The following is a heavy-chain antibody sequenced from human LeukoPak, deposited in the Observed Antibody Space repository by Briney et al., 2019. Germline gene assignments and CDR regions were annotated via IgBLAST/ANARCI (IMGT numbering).Heavy chain of an antibody. V-gene: IGHV4-34*01. CDR2: INHSGST. CDR1: GGSFSGYY. Sequence: SETLSLTCAVYGGSFSGYYWTWIRQPPGKGLEWIGEINHSGSTNYNPSLKSRVTISVDTSKNQFSLKLSSVTAADTAVYYCARVFYGSGTGPYYGMDVWGQGTTVTVSS. CDR3: ARVFYGSGTGPYYGMDV. D-gene: IGHD3-10*01. J-gene: IGHJ6*02.